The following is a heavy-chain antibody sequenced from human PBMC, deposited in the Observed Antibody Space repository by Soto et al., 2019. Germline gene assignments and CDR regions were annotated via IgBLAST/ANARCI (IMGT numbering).Heavy chain of an antibody. CDR3: AAGTLGAVWTPLDD. CDR2: IYYSGST. Sequence: QVQLQESGPRLVEPSETLSLTCDVSGGSFSDNYWTWIRQFPGKGLEWIGYIYYSGSTNYNPSLRSRVTISVDASTSQFSLKLTSVTAADTALYYCAAGTLGAVWTPLDDWGQGTLVTVSS. CDR1: GGSFSDNY. D-gene: IGHD3-16*01. V-gene: IGHV4-59*03. J-gene: IGHJ4*02.